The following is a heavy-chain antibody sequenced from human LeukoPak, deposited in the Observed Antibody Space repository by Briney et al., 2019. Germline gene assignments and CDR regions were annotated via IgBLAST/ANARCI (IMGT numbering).Heavy chain of an antibody. CDR2: IYSSGST. J-gene: IGHJ4*01. CDR3: AKSGGYGLIDY. D-gene: IGHD6-25*01. CDR1: GVSISSSSYY. V-gene: IGHV4-39*01. Sequence: ASQTLSLTCNVSGVSISSSSYYWGWIRQPPGKGLEWIGSIYSSGSTYYNSSLKSRVTISIDTSKNQVSLKMSSVTAADTAVYYCAKSGGYGLIDYWGQGTLVTVSS.